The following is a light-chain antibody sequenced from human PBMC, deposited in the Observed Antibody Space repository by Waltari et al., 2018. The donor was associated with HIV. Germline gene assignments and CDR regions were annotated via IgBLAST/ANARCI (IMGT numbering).Light chain of an antibody. Sequence: GGGRVTITCRASQGIRTYLAWFQQKPGKAPQFLIYAASSLQSGVPSSFSGSGSGTDFTLTISSLQPEDFATYYCQQYHSYPFTFGPGTKVDIK. CDR1: QGIRTY. J-gene: IGKJ3*01. CDR3: QQYHSYPFT. V-gene: IGKV1-16*01. CDR2: AAS.